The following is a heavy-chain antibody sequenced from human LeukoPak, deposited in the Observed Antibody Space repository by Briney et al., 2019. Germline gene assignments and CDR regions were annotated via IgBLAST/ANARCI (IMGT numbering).Heavy chain of an antibody. V-gene: IGHV6-1*01. CDR3: ARDIPGLEAFNF. J-gene: IGHJ3*01. Sequence: PSQTLSLTRAISGDSVSSSSAAWNWFRQSPSRGLEWLGRTYYRSKWYNDYAVSVKSRITISPDTSKNQFSLHLNSVTPGDTAVYYCARDIPGLEAFNFWGQGSKVTVSS. CDR2: TYYRSKWYN. D-gene: IGHD2-21*01. CDR1: GDSVSSSSAA.